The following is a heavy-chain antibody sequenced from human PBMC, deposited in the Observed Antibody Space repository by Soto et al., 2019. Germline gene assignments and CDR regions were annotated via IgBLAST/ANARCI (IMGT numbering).Heavy chain of an antibody. J-gene: IGHJ6*02. CDR2: IKQDGSEK. CDR3: ARNKGGIVVVPAAMSPNSRSYGMDV. D-gene: IGHD2-2*01. CDR1: GFTFSSYW. Sequence: EVQLVESGGGLVQPGGSLRLSCAASGFTFSSYWMSWVRQAPGKGLEWVANIKQDGSEKYYVDSVKGRFTISRDQAKNSLYLQINCLRTEDTAVDYFARNKGGIVVVPAAMSPNSRSYGMDVWGQGTTVTVS. V-gene: IGHV3-7*01.